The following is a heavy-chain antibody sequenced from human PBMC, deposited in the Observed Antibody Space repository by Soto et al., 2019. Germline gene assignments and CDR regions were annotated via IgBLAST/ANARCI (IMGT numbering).Heavy chain of an antibody. CDR3: AKDQVPYYDYVWGSYRPDYFAY. V-gene: IGHV3-23*01. D-gene: IGHD3-16*02. J-gene: IGHJ4*02. Sequence: GGSLRLSCAASGFTFSSYAMSWVRQAPGKGLEWVSAISGSGGSTYYAASVKGRFPISRDNSKNTLYLQMNSLRAEDTAVYYCAKDQVPYYDYVWGSYRPDYFAYWGQGTLVTVSS. CDR1: GFTFSSYA. CDR2: ISGSGGST.